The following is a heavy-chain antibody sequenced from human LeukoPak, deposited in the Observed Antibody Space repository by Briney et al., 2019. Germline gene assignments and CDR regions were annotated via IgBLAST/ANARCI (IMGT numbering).Heavy chain of an antibody. J-gene: IGHJ4*02. V-gene: IGHV2-5*01. CDR2: IYWTDDK. CDR1: GFSLSTSGVG. Sequence: SGPTLVNPTQTLTLTCTFSGFSLSTSGVGVAWIRHPPGKSLEWLALIYWTDDKRYSPTLKSRLTITKDTSKNQVVLTMTNMDPVDTATYYCAHRSYYDSSGYGLFDYWGQGTLVTVSS. CDR3: AHRSYYDSSGYGLFDY. D-gene: IGHD3-22*01.